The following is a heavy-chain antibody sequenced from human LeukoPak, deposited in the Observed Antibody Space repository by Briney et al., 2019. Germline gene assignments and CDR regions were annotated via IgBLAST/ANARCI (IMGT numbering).Heavy chain of an antibody. J-gene: IGHJ4*02. Sequence: SETLSLICTVSGGSISSYYWSWIRQPPGKGLERIGYIYYSGSTNYNPSLKSRVTISVDTSKNQFSLKLSSVTAADTAAYYCGGGYSYGYVDYWGQGTLVTVSS. V-gene: IGHV4-59*01. D-gene: IGHD5-18*01. CDR2: IYYSGST. CDR3: GGGYSYGYVDY. CDR1: GGSISSYY.